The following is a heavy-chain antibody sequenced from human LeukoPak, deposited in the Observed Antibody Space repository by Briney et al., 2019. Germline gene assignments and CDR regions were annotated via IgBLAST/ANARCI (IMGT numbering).Heavy chain of an antibody. CDR2: VFPGDSGT. Sequence: GEPLKISCKGSGYSFTNYWIGWVRQMPGKGLEWMGVVFPGDSGTRYSPSFQGQVTISADKSISTAYLQWSSLKASDTAMFYCTRHTDIYASPDYWGQGTLVTVSS. V-gene: IGHV5-51*01. D-gene: IGHD3-10*01. CDR1: GYSFTNYW. J-gene: IGHJ4*02. CDR3: TRHTDIYASPDY.